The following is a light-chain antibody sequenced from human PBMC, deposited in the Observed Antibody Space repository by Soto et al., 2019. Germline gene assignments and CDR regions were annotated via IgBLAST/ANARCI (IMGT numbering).Light chain of an antibody. V-gene: IGKV3-20*01. CDR3: QQYGGSPPLT. CDR2: GAS. CDR1: QSVTSSY. J-gene: IGKJ4*01. Sequence: VLTQSPGTLSLSPGERATLSCRASQSVTSSYLAWYQQKPGQAPRLLIYGASSRATGIPDRFSGSGSGTDFTLTISRLDPEEFAVYYCQQYGGSPPLTFGGGTTVEIK.